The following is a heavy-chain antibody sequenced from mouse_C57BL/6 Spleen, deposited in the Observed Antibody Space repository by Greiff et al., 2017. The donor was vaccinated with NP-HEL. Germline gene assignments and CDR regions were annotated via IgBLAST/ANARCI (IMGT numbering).Heavy chain of an antibody. CDR3: ARDRDYGSSYAMDY. D-gene: IGHD1-1*01. Sequence: EVMLVESGGGLVKPGGSLKLSCAASGFTFSSYAMSWVRQTPEKRLEWVATISDGGSYTYYPDNVKGRFTISRDNATNNLYLQMSHLKSEDTAMYYCARDRDYGSSYAMDYWGQGTSVTVSS. J-gene: IGHJ4*01. CDR2: ISDGGSYT. CDR1: GFTFSSYA. V-gene: IGHV5-4*01.